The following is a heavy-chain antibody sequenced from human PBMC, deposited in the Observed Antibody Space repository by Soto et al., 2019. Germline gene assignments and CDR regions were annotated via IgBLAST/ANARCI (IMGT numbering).Heavy chain of an antibody. D-gene: IGHD1-1*01. Sequence: SVKVSCKSSGGTFSSHSINWVRQAPGQGLEWMGGIIPIFGPATFAKKFQGRVTITADESATTAYMELSSLTSEDTAVYYCATGSFTSTGGRIGYHYNAMDVWGQGTTVTVSS. CDR2: IIPIFGPA. CDR3: ATGSFTSTGGRIGYHYNAMDV. J-gene: IGHJ6*02. CDR1: GGTFSSHS. V-gene: IGHV1-69*13.